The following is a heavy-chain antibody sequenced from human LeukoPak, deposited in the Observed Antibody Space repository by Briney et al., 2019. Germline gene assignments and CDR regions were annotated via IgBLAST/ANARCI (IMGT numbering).Heavy chain of an antibody. CDR2: IYYSGNT. V-gene: IGHV4-59*08. CDR3: ARRNDFDI. Sequence: SETLSLTCTVSGGSISGDHWNRIRQPPGKGLEWIGYIYYSGNTNYNPSLKSRVTISVDTSKNQFSLKLSSVTAADTAVYYCARRNDFDIWGQGTMVTVSS. J-gene: IGHJ3*02. CDR1: GGSISGDH.